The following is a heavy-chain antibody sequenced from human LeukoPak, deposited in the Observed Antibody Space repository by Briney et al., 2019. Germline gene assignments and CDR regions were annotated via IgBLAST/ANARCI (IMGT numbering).Heavy chain of an antibody. D-gene: IGHD5-18*01. CDR2: FYYSGST. Sequence: SETLSLTCTVSGDSVSSDSYYWSWIRQPPGTGLEWIGYFYYSGSTNYNPSLKSRVTISVDTSKNQFSLKLSSVTAADTAVYYCARGAGIQLWPDPYYYYYGMDVWGQGTTVTVSS. V-gene: IGHV4-61*01. J-gene: IGHJ6*02. CDR1: GDSVSSDSYY. CDR3: ARGAGIQLWPDPYYYYYGMDV.